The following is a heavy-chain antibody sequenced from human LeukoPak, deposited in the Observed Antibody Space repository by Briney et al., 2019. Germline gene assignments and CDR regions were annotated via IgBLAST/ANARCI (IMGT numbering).Heavy chain of an antibody. CDR2: IKQDGIEK. J-gene: IGHJ6*04. Sequence: PGGSLRLSCAAPGFPFSSYWMTWVRQAPGKGLEWVANIKQDGIEKYYVDSVKGRFTISRDNAENSMYLQMNSLRAEGTAVYFCARALGVTPPYYFSYGMDVWGKGASVTVSS. V-gene: IGHV3-7*03. D-gene: IGHD2-21*02. CDR1: GFPFSSYW. CDR3: ARALGVTPPYYFSYGMDV.